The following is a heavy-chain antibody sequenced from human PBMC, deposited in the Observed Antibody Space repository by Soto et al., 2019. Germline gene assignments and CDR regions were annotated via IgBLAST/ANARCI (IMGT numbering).Heavy chain of an antibody. CDR1: GGSISSGGYY. Sequence: SETLSLTCTVSGGSISSGGYYWSWIRQHPGKGLEWIGYIYYSGSTYYNPSLKSRVTISVDTSKNQFSLKLSSVTAADTAVYYCAADSSGYYWFDYWGQGTLVTVSS. CDR3: AADSSGYYWFDY. V-gene: IGHV4-31*03. CDR2: IYYSGST. J-gene: IGHJ4*02. D-gene: IGHD3-22*01.